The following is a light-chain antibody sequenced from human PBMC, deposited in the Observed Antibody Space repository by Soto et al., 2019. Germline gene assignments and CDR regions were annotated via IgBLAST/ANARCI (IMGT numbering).Light chain of an antibody. CDR3: QQYNNWPRT. CDR1: QSISNY. J-gene: IGKJ1*01. V-gene: IGKV3-15*01. CDR2: GAT. Sequence: EIVLTQAPATLSLPSGERATLSCRASQSISNYLAWYQQKPGQAPRLLIHGATTRATGIPARFSGSGSGTEFTLTISSLQSEDFAVYYCQQYNNWPRTFGQGTKVDIK.